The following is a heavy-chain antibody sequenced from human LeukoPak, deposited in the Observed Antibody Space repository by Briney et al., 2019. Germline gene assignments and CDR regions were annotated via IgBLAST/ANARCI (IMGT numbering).Heavy chain of an antibody. J-gene: IGHJ6*02. D-gene: IGHD2-2*01. CDR2: IIPIRGIA. CDR3: ARHEYCSSTSCPDYYYYYGMDV. Sequence: SVKVSCKASGGTFSSYAISWVRQAPGQGLEWMGGIIPIRGIANYAQKFQGRVTITADKSTSTAYMELSSLRSEDTAVYYCARHEYCSSTSCPDYYYYYGMDVWGQGTTVTVSS. CDR1: GGTFSSYA. V-gene: IGHV1-69*10.